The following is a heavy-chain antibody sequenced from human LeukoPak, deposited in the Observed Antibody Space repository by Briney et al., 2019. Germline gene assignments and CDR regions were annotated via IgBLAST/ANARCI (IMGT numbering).Heavy chain of an antibody. V-gene: IGHV3-30-3*01. D-gene: IGHD1-26*01. Sequence: GGSLRLSFATHGFTLSSYAMHTVRQAPGKGQEWEAVITYDGNNKYYADSVKGRFTITRDNSKNTLYLQMNSLRAEDTAVYYCARDRIVGATNDAFDIWGQGTMVTVSS. J-gene: IGHJ3*02. CDR2: ITYDGNNK. CDR3: ARDRIVGATNDAFDI. CDR1: GFTLSSYA.